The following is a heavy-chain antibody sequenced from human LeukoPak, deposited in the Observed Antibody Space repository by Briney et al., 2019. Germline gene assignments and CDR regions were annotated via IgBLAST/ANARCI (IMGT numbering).Heavy chain of an antibody. D-gene: IGHD3-22*01. CDR3: ARDRQSELYYYDSSGYIHAFDI. Sequence: ASVKVSCDASAGTFNSYAISWVRQDPGQGLEWMGWISAYNGNTNYAQKLQGRVTMTTDTSTSTAYMELRSLRSDDTAVYYCARDRQSELYYYDSSGYIHAFDIWGQGTMVTVSS. J-gene: IGHJ3*02. CDR2: ISAYNGNT. V-gene: IGHV1-18*01. CDR1: AGTFNSYA.